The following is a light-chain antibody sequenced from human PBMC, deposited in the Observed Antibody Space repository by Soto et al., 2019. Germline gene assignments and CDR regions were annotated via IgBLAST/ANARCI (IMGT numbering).Light chain of an antibody. V-gene: IGLV2-14*01. CDR3: CSYAGNYSYV. Sequence: QSALTQPASVSGSTGQSISISCTGTNSDVGGYKYVSWYQQHPGKAPKLVIYEVGNRPSGVPDRFSGSKSDNTASLTISGLQAEDEGDYYCCSYAGNYSYVFGTGTKLTVL. J-gene: IGLJ1*01. CDR1: NSDVGGYKY. CDR2: EVG.